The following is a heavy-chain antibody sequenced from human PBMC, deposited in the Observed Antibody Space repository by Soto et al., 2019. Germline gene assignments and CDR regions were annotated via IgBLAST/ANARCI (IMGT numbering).Heavy chain of an antibody. CDR3: ARGPHRAAAGRYNLFDP. Sequence: QVPLVQSGAEVKKPGASVKASSQASGYPFTSYDTTWERQAPGQGLEWMGWMNPNSGNTGYEQKFQRRVTITRNTSISTAYMELSSLRSEDTAVYYCARGPHRAAAGRYNLFDPWGEGTLVTVSS. J-gene: IGHJ5*02. D-gene: IGHD6-13*01. CDR2: MNPNSGNT. CDR1: GYPFTSYD. V-gene: IGHV1-8*01.